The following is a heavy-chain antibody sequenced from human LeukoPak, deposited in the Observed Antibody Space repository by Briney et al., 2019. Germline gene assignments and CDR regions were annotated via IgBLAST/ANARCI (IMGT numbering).Heavy chain of an antibody. D-gene: IGHD6-13*01. Sequence: SETLSLTCTVSGGSISSYYWSWIRQPPGKGLEWIGYIYYSGSTNYNPSLKSRVTISVDTSKNQFSLKLSSVTAADTAVYYCARVGLSSSWDDAFDIWGQGTMVTVSS. V-gene: IGHV4-59*01. J-gene: IGHJ3*02. CDR1: GGSISSYY. CDR3: ARVGLSSSWDDAFDI. CDR2: IYYSGST.